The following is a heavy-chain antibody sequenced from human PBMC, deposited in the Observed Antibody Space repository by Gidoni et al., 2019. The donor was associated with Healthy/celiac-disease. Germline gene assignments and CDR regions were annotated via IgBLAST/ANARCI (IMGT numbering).Heavy chain of an antibody. J-gene: IGHJ4*02. CDR3: ARERADTYYYGSGSLGY. Sequence: QVQLVQSGAEVKKPGASVKVSCKASGYTFTGYYMHWVRQAPGPGLEWMGWINPNSGGTNYAQKFQGRVTMTRDTSISTAYMELSRLRSDDTAVYYCARERADTYYYGSGSLGYWGQGTLVTVSS. V-gene: IGHV1-2*02. CDR2: INPNSGGT. D-gene: IGHD3-10*01. CDR1: GYTFTGYY.